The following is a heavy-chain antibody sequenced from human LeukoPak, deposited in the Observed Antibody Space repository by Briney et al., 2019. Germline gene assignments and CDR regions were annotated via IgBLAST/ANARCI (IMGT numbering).Heavy chain of an antibody. CDR2: IDSDGRNDGRST. CDR3: ARIQYSSGWYPDAFDI. Sequence: GGSLRLSCAASGFTFSSYWMHWVRQAPGKGLVWVSRIDSDGRNDGRSTSYVDSVKGRFTISRDNSKNTLYLQMNSLRAEDTAVYYCARIQYSSGWYPDAFDIWGQGTMVTVSS. J-gene: IGHJ3*02. V-gene: IGHV3-74*01. CDR1: GFTFSSYW. D-gene: IGHD6-19*01.